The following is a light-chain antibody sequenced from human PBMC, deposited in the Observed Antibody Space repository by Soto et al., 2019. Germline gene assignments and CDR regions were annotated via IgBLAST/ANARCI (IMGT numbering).Light chain of an antibody. CDR3: QQSYKTPHT. CDR1: QGVSAY. Sequence: DIQMTQSPSSLSASVGDRVTITCRASQGVSAYLLWYQQRQGTPPKLLIYAASNLVSGVPSRFSGSGSVTTFTLTIGSLQPEDFATYYCQQSYKTPHTFGQGTKVETK. V-gene: IGKV1-39*01. CDR2: AAS. J-gene: IGKJ2*01.